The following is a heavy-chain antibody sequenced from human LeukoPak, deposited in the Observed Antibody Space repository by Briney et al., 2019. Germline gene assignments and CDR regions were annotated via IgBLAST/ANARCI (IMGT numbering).Heavy chain of an antibody. CDR2: ISFDGGNQ. J-gene: IGHJ4*02. D-gene: IGHD1-1*01. V-gene: IGHV3-30-3*01. CDR3: TRVMTTGTVDY. Sequence: PGGSLRLSCAASGFSFNDYAMHWVCRAPGKGLEWVAVISFDGGNQYYADSVKGRFTISRDNSKKTLYLQMNSLRPEDTAVYYCTRVMTTGTVDYWGQGTLVTVSS. CDR1: GFSFNDYA.